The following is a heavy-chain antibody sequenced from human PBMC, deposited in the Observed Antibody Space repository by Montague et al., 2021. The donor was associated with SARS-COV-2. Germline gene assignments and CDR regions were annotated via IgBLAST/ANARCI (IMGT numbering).Heavy chain of an antibody. J-gene: IGHJ6*02. Sequence: SETLSLTCTVSGGSISSYYWSWIRQPPGRGLLWIGYISYCGSTNYNPSLKSRVTISVDTSKNQFSLKLSSVTAADTAVYYCARGSGCGGGSCYSEWDPYYYYGIGVWGQGPTVPVPS. CDR3: ARGSGCGGGSCYSEWDPYYYYGIGV. V-gene: IGHV4-59*12. CDR2: ISYCGST. D-gene: IGHD2-15*01. CDR1: GGSISSYY.